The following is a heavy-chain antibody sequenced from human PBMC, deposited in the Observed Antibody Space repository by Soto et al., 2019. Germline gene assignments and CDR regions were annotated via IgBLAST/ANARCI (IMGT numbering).Heavy chain of an antibody. CDR3: GSQYSASWYCLSY. CDR1: GLTFSDKW. Sequence: GGSLRLSCAAAGLTFSDKWLHWVRQAPGRGLEWVSRISSDGSITTYADSVKGRFTISRDSAKSTLYLQMNGLRAEDTAVYYCGSQYSASWYCLSYWGQETLVIVSS. D-gene: IGHD6-13*01. V-gene: IGHV3-74*03. J-gene: IGHJ4*02. CDR2: ISSDGSIT.